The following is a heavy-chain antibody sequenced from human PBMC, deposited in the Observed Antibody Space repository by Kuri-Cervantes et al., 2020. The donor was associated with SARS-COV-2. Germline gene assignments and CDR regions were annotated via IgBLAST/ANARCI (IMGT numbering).Heavy chain of an antibody. Sequence: GSLRLSCAVYGGSFSGYYWSWIRQPPGKGLEWIGEINHSGSTNYNPSLKSRVTITVDTSKNQFSLKLRSVTAADTAVYYCARWGRGSVLGFLEWSGYGLDVWGQGTTVTVSS. CDR2: INHSGST. CDR1: GGSFSGYY. CDR3: ARWGRGSVLGFLEWSGYGLDV. J-gene: IGHJ6*02. D-gene: IGHD3-3*01. V-gene: IGHV4-34*01.